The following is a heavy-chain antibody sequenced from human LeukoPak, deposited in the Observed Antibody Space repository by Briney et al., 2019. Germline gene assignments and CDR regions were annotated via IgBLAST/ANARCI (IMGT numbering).Heavy chain of an antibody. D-gene: IGHD1-14*01. CDR2: IYHSGGA. CDR1: GASINSHSW. CDR3: AYNRNFALDN. V-gene: IGHV4-4*02. Sequence: SGTLSLTCAVSGASINSHSWWSWVRQPPGKGLEWIGEIYHSGGANYKPSLKSRVTMSVDTSKNHFSLKLTSVTAADTAVYYCAYNRNFALDNWGQGTLVTVSS. J-gene: IGHJ4*02.